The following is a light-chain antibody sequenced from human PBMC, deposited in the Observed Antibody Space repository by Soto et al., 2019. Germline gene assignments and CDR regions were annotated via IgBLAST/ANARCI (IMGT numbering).Light chain of an antibody. CDR3: GTWDSSLIALV. CDR1: SSNIGKNY. J-gene: IGLJ2*01. CDR2: DTD. Sequence: QSVLTQPPSVSAAPGQKVTISCSGSSSNIGKNYVSWFQQFPGTAPKLLIYDTDKRPSGIPDRFSGSKSGTSATLGITGLQTGDEADYYCGTWDSSLIALVFGGGTQLTVL. V-gene: IGLV1-51*01.